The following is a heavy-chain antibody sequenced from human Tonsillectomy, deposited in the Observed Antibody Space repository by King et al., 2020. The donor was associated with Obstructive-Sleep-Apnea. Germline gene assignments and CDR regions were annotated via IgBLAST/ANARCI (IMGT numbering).Heavy chain of an antibody. D-gene: IGHD6-13*01. CDR3: AGQYLGSSSWLGDWFDP. Sequence: QLQESGPGLVKPSETLSLTCTVSGGSISSYYWSWIRQPPGKRLEWIGYIYYSGSTNYNPSLKSRVTITVDTSKNQFSLKLSSVTAADTAVYYCAGQYLGSSSWLGDWFDPWGQGTLVTVSS. CDR2: IYYSGST. J-gene: IGHJ5*02. CDR1: GGSISSYY. V-gene: IGHV4-59*08.